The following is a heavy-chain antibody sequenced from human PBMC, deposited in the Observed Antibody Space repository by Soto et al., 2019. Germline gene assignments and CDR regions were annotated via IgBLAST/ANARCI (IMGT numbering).Heavy chain of an antibody. J-gene: IGHJ4*02. CDR1: GGTFSSYT. CDR3: AGEGVDCSGGSCYHY. D-gene: IGHD2-15*01. V-gene: IGHV1-69*08. Sequence: QVQLVQSGAEVKKPGSSVKVSCKASGGTFSSYTISWVRQAPGQGLEWMGRIIPILGIANYAQKFQGRVTITADKSTSTAYMELSSLRSEDTAVYYCAGEGVDCSGGSCYHYWGQGTLVTVSS. CDR2: IIPILGIA.